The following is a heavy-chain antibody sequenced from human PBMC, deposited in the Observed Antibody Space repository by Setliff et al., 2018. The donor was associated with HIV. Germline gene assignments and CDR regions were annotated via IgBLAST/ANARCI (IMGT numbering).Heavy chain of an antibody. CDR1: GYTFTGYS. CDR2: INPNSGGT. V-gene: IGHV1-2*02. CDR3: AVMGYCGGNSCYRTEGFDY. J-gene: IGHJ4*02. D-gene: IGHD2-2*01. Sequence: ASVKVSCKASGYTFTGYSLHWVRQAPGQGLEWMGWINPNSGGTKYAQKFQGRVTMTRDTTITTVYMELTRLRSDDTAMFYCAVMGYCGGNSCYRTEGFDYWGQGTLVTVSS.